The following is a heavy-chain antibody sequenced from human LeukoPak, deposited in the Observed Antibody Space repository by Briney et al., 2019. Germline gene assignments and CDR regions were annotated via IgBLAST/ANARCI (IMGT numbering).Heavy chain of an antibody. CDR2: IIPIFGTA. CDR1: GGTFSSYA. J-gene: IGHJ3*02. D-gene: IGHD2-2*01. CDR3: AAHTSTSDAFDI. Sequence: SVKVSCKASGGTFSSYAISWVRQAPGQGLEWMGGIIPIFGTANYAQKFQGRVTITADESTSTAYMELSSLRSEDTAVYYCAAHTSTSDAFDIWGQGTMVTVSS. V-gene: IGHV1-69*13.